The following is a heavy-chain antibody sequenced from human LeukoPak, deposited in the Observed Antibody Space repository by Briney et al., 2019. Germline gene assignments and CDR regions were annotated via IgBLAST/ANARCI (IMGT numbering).Heavy chain of an antibody. J-gene: IGHJ4*02. CDR1: GYTFTGYY. Sequence: ASVKVSCKASGYTFTGYYMHWVRQAPGQGLEGMGWINPNSGGTNYAQKFQGRVTMTRDTSISTAYMELSRLRSDDTAVYYCARPDKLYSSGWYDSLDYWGQGTLVTVSS. CDR3: ARPDKLYSSGWYDSLDY. V-gene: IGHV1-2*02. CDR2: INPNSGGT. D-gene: IGHD6-19*01.